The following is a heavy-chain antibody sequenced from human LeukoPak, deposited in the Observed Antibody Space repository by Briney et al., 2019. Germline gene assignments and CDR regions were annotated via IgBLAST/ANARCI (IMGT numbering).Heavy chain of an antibody. Sequence: ASVMVSCKASGGTFSSYAISWVRQAPGQGLEWMGRIIPILGIANYAQKFQGRVTITADKSTSTAYMELSSLRSEDTAVYYCASLDGYNLDYWGQGTLVTVSS. CDR3: ASLDGYNLDY. J-gene: IGHJ4*02. CDR2: IIPILGIA. CDR1: GGTFSSYA. V-gene: IGHV1-69*04. D-gene: IGHD5-24*01.